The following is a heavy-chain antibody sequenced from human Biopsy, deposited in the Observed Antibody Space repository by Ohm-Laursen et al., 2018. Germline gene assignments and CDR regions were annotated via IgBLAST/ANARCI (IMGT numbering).Heavy chain of an antibody. CDR3: AKRGVERGRPLAY. D-gene: IGHD1-1*01. CDR1: GGTFSSFG. CDR2: INSMFGAT. J-gene: IGHJ4*02. Sequence: SSVKVSCKASGGTFSSFGISWVRQAPGQGLEWMGEINSMFGATNYAQTFQGRVTITADESTSTAYMEVSSLRSEDTAVYYCAKRGVERGRPLAYWGQGTLVTVSS. V-gene: IGHV1-69*01.